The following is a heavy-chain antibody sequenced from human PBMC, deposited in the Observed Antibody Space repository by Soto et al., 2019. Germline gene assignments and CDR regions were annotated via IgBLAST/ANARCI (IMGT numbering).Heavy chain of an antibody. Sequence: GGSLRLSCAASGFTVSSNYMSWVRQAPGKGLEWVSVIYSGGSTYYADSVKGRFTISRDNSKNTLYLQMNSLRAEDTAVYYCARDRSGYGPPYYYYYYGMDVWGQGTTVTVSS. CDR2: IYSGGST. D-gene: IGHD5-12*01. V-gene: IGHV3-66*01. J-gene: IGHJ6*02. CDR1: GFTVSSNY. CDR3: ARDRSGYGPPYYYYYYGMDV.